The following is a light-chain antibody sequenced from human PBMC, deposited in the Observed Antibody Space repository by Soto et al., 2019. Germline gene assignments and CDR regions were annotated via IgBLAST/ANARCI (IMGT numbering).Light chain of an antibody. Sequence: DIKLTQSPSTLCASVGDRLTLTCRASQSISIWLAWYVQKPAKAPKILIYKASSLETGVPSRFIGSGSGTKLTLTISSLQPDDFADYDGQQYSTYTTRTFGQGTKVDIK. CDR1: QSISIW. CDR2: KAS. V-gene: IGKV1-5*03. CDR3: QQYSTYTTRT. J-gene: IGKJ1*01.